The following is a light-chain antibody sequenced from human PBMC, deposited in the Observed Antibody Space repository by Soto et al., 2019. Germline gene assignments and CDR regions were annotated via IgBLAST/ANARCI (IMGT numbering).Light chain of an antibody. CDR1: ESISSSY. J-gene: IGKJ1*01. CDR2: GAS. CDR3: QQYGRSPPWT. V-gene: IGKV3-20*01. Sequence: EIVLTQSPGTLSLSPGERATLSCRATESISSSYLAWYQQKPGQAPRLLIYGASSRATGIPDRFSGSGSGADFSLTIIRMEPDDFAVYYCQQYGRSPPWTFGQGTKVEIK.